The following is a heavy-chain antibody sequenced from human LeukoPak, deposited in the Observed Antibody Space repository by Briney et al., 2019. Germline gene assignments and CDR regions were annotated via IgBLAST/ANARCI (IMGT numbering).Heavy chain of an antibody. CDR3: AKGSGKQWLVLYPLDY. CDR1: GFTFSSYA. Sequence: GSLRLSCAASGFTFSSYAMSWVRQAPGKGLEWVSAISGSGGSTYYADSVKGRFTISRDNSKNTLYLQMNSLRAEDTAVYYCAKGSGKQWLVLYPLDYWGQGTLVTVSS. V-gene: IGHV3-23*01. J-gene: IGHJ4*02. D-gene: IGHD6-19*01. CDR2: ISGSGGST.